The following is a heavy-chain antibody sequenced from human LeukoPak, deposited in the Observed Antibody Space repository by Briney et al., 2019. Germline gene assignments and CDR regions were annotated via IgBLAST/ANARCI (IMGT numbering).Heavy chain of an antibody. CDR3: ARASWVSSADAVR. J-gene: IGHJ4*02. D-gene: IGHD3-16*01. CDR1: GLSFSSFA. Sequence: GGSLTLSCAASGLSFSSFAMSWVRQAPARGLEWLSSMKGTGETFYADSVRGRFTLSRDDSRNTVYLQLNNLRVEDTVVYYCARASWVSSADAVRWGQGTVVTVSS. CDR2: MKGTGET. V-gene: IGHV3-23*01.